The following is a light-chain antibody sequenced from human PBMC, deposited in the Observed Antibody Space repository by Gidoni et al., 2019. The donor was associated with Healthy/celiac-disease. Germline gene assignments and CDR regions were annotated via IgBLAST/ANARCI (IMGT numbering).Light chain of an antibody. J-gene: IGKJ1*01. CDR3: QPRCKLPLS. CDR2: DAS. V-gene: IGKV3-11*01. CDR1: QSVSSY. Sequence: EIVLTQSPATLSLSPGERATLSCRASQSVSSYLAWYQQKPGQAPRLLIYDASNRATGIPARLRGRGFGTDFTLTIRRLKAGDFAGYYFQPRCKLPLSFGQXTKVGIQ.